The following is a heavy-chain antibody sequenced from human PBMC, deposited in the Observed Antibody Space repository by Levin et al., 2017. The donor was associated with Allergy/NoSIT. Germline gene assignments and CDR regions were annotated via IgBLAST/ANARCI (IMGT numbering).Heavy chain of an antibody. J-gene: IGHJ2*01. CDR1: GGSFSGYY. Sequence: SETLSLTCAVYGGSFSGYYWSWIRQPPGKGLEWIGEINHSGSTDHNPSLKSRATISVDTSKNQFSLKLSVVTAAVTAVYYCARKGEITGESYWYFDFWGRGSLVTVSS. CDR3: ARKGEITGESYWYFDF. V-gene: IGHV4-34*04. D-gene: IGHD1-14*01. CDR2: INHSGST.